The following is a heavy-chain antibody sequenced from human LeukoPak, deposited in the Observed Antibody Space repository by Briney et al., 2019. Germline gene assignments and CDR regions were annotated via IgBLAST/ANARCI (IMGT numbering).Heavy chain of an antibody. D-gene: IGHD4-17*01. J-gene: IGHJ6*02. CDR3: ARGNGDYAYYYYAMDV. CDR1: GFTFSGYG. CDR2: IWYDGSNK. V-gene: IGHV3-33*01. Sequence: PGRSLRLSCAASGFTFSGYGMHWVRQAPGKGLEWVAVIWYDGSNKYYADSVKGRFTISRDNSKNTLYLQMNSLRAEDTAVYYCARGNGDYAYYYYAMDVWGQGTTVTVSS.